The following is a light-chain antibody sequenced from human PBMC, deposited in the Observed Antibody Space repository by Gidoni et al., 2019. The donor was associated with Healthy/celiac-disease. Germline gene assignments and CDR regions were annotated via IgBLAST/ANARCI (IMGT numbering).Light chain of an antibody. CDR3: CSYAGSYTHVV. V-gene: IGLV2-11*01. CDR2: DVS. J-gene: IGLJ2*01. Sequence: QSALTQPRSVSGSPGQAVTISCTGTSSDVGGYNSVSWYQQHPGNAPKLMIYDVSKRPSGGPARFSGSKSGNTASLTISGLQAEDEADYYCCSYAGSYTHVVFGGGTKLTVL. CDR1: SSDVGGYNS.